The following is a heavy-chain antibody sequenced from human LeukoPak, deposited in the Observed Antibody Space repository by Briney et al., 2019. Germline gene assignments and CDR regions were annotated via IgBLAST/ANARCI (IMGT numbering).Heavy chain of an antibody. CDR3: AASLPNIVVVPATKGPFGY. D-gene: IGHD2-2*01. Sequence: GGSQRLSCAASGFTFSDYYMSWIRQAPGKGQEWVSYISSSGSTIYYADSVKGRFTMSRDNSKNTLYLQMNSLRAEDTAVYYCAASLPNIVVVPATKGPFGYWGQGTLVTVSS. J-gene: IGHJ4*02. CDR2: ISSSGSTI. CDR1: GFTFSDYY. V-gene: IGHV3-11*01.